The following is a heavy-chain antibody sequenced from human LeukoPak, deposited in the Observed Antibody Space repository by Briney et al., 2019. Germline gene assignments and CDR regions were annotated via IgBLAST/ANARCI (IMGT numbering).Heavy chain of an antibody. V-gene: IGHV4-34*01. Sequence: SETLSLTCAVYGGSFSGYYWSWIRQPPGKGLEWIGEINHSGSTNYNPSLKSRVTISVDTSKNQFSLKLSSVTAADTAVYFCARGPGDTNGYFAYYFDYWGQGTLVTVSS. CDR1: GGSFSGYY. CDR3: ARGPGDTNGYFAYYFDY. CDR2: INHSGST. J-gene: IGHJ4*02. D-gene: IGHD3-22*01.